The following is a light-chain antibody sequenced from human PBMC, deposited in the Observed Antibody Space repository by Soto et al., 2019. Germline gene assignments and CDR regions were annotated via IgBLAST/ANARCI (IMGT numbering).Light chain of an antibody. CDR1: QSVSSSY. V-gene: IGKV3-20*01. CDR2: GAS. J-gene: IGKJ1*01. Sequence: EIVLTQSPGTLSLSPGERATLSCRASQSVSSSYLAWYQQTPGQAPRLLIYGASSRATGIPDMFSGSWSGKDFTLTSSRLEPEDFALYYCQQYGSSPTTFGQGTKVEIK. CDR3: QQYGSSPTT.